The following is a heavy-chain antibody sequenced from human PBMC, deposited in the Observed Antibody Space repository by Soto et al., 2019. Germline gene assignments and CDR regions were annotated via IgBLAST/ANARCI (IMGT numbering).Heavy chain of an antibody. CDR3: ARDRRGSDDY. CDR2: SRDKANSYTT. J-gene: IGHJ4*02. Sequence: EVQLVESGGGLVQPGGSLRLSCAGSGFTLSDHFIDWVRQAPGKGLEWIGRSRDKANSYTTEYAASVKGRFTISRDDSKNSLYLQMNSLKIEDTAVYYCARDRRGSDDYWGQGTLVTVSS. CDR1: GFTLSDHF. V-gene: IGHV3-72*01. D-gene: IGHD1-26*01.